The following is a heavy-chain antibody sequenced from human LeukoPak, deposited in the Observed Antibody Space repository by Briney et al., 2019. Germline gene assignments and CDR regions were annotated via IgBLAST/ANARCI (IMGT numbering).Heavy chain of an antibody. J-gene: IGHJ4*02. D-gene: IGHD6-19*01. V-gene: IGHV3-66*01. CDR3: AKDPSSGWYTYYFDY. CDR1: GFTVSSNY. CDR2: IYSGGST. Sequence: GGSLRLSCAASGFTVSSNYMSWVRQAPGKGLEWVSIIYSGGSTYYADSVKGRFTISRDNSKKTLYLQMNSLRAEDTAVYYCAKDPSSGWYTYYFDYWGQGTLVTVSS.